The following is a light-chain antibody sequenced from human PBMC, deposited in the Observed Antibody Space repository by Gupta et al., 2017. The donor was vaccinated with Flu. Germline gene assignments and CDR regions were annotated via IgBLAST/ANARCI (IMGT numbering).Light chain of an antibody. V-gene: IGLV2-14*01. CDR2: EVT. Sequence: SITNSCTGTSMDVGAHDHVSWHQQHPAKAPKLMICEVTKRTAGVSNRFSASKSGNTASLTISGRQPEDEADYYCMSDTNSNTWVFGGGTKLTVL. J-gene: IGLJ3*02. CDR3: MSDTNSNTWV. CDR1: SMDVGAHDH.